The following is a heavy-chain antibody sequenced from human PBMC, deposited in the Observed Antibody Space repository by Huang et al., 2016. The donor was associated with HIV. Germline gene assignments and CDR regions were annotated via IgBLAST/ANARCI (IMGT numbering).Heavy chain of an antibody. CDR1: GGSIRSDNYY. V-gene: IGHV4-39*01. Sequence: QLQLQESGPGLVKPSETLSLTCTVSGGSIRSDNYYWGWIRQTPGKGLEGIGRIYYIGSTYYHPALKCRVTITGDTSKNQFSLKMRSVTAADTAVYYCARLPGSITMIRGVITDPYWGQGTLVTVSS. J-gene: IGHJ4*02. CDR3: ARLPGSITMIRGVITDPY. D-gene: IGHD3-10*01. CDR2: IYYIGST.